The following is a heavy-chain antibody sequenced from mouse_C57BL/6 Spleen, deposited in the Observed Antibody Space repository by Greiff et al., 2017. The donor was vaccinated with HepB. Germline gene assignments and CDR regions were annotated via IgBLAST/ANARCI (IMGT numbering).Heavy chain of an antibody. CDR1: GYTFTSYW. Sequence: QVQLQQPGAELVLPGASVKLSCKASGYTFTSYWMLWVKQRPGQGLEWLGEIDPSDSYTNYNQKFKGKSTLTVDKSSSTPYIQLSRLTSEVSVVYNCATGYAMDYWGQGTSVTVSS. CDR2: IDPSDSYT. CDR3: ATGYAMDY. V-gene: IGHV1-69*01. J-gene: IGHJ4*01.